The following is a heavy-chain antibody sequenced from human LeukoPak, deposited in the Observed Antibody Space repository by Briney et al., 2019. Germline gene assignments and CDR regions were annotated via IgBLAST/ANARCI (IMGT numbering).Heavy chain of an antibody. CDR2: MSPNSGNT. V-gene: IGHV1-8*01. CDR1: GYTFTSYN. Sequence: GASVKVSCKASGYTFTSYNINWVRQATGQGLEWMGWMSPNSGNTGYAQKFQGRVTMTRDTSISTAYMELGSLKSEDTAVYYCASGVRAPTPLGVFDYWGQGTLVTVSS. D-gene: IGHD2-15*01. CDR3: ASGVRAPTPLGVFDY. J-gene: IGHJ4*02.